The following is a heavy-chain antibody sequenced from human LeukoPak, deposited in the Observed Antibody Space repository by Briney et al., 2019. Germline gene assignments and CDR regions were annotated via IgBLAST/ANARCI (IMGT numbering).Heavy chain of an antibody. CDR3: ARGPVPSSNDY. CDR2: IYYSGST. D-gene: IGHD1-14*01. Sequence: PSETLSLTCTVSGGSISSYYWSWIRQPPGKGLEWIGYIYYSGSTNYNPSLKSRVTISVDTSKNQFSLKLSSVTAADTAVYYFARGPVPSSNDYWGQGTLVTVSS. CDR1: GGSISSYY. V-gene: IGHV4-59*01. J-gene: IGHJ4*02.